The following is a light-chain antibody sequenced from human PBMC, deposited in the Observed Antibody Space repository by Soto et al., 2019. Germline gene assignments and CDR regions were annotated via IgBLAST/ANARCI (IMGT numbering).Light chain of an antibody. Sequence: EIVMTQSPATLSVSPGERATLSCRASQSVNNNLAWYQQKPGRAPRLLIYGASTRATGIPARFSGSGSGTEFTLTISSLQSEDFAVYYCQQYNNWPPKSTFGGGTKVEIK. CDR1: QSVNNN. CDR2: GAS. CDR3: QQYNNWPPKST. J-gene: IGKJ4*01. V-gene: IGKV3-15*01.